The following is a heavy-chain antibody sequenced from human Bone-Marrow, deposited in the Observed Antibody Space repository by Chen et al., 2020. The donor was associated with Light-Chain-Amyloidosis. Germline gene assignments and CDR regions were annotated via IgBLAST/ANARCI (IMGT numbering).Heavy chain of an antibody. D-gene: IGHD4-17*01. V-gene: IGHV3-NL1*01. CDR1: GFTFSDFG. J-gene: IGHJ3*02. CDR2: IYSGGIT. Sequence: VQLVESGGGVAQPGTSLRLSCAASGFTFSDFGFHWVRQAPGKGLEWVAVIYSGGITYYADSRNTLYLQMNSLRAEDTAIYYCASTTVTTRHVGAFDIWGQGTKVTVSS. CDR3: ASTTVTTRHVGAFDI.